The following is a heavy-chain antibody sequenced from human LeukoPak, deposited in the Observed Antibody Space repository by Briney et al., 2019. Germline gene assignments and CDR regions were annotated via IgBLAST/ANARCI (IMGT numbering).Heavy chain of an antibody. CDR1: GGSVSDYY. V-gene: IGHV4-59*02. Sequence: SETLSLTCTVSGGSVSDYYWSWIRQSPGKGLEWIGYIYYTGSTSYNPSLRSRVTMSADTSKNQFSLKLSSVTAADTAVYYCASRKLWNDYWGQGTLVTVSS. J-gene: IGHJ4*02. CDR2: IYYTGST. CDR3: ASRKLWNDY. D-gene: IGHD7-27*01.